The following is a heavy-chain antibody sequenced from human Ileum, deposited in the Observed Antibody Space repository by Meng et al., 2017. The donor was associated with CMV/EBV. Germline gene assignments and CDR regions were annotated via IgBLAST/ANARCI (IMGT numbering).Heavy chain of an antibody. CDR1: GYTFGNYY. Sequence: SGYTFGNYYIHWVRQAPGQGLEWLGRISPNNGVTNYAPRFHGRVPMTRDTSITTAYMEVKDLTTDDSAVYYCARETLTPAVADYFFDNWGQGTLVTVSS. CDR3: ARETLTPAVADYFFDN. D-gene: IGHD6-19*01. J-gene: IGHJ4*02. V-gene: IGHV1-2*06. CDR2: ISPNNGVT.